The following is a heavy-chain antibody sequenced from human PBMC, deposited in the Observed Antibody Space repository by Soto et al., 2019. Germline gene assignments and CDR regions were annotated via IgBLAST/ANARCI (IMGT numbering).Heavy chain of an antibody. CDR3: AKEGGLSGSYYISSSYYFDY. V-gene: IGHV3-30*18. J-gene: IGHJ4*02. D-gene: IGHD1-26*01. Sequence: QVQLVESGGGVVQPGRSLRLSCVASGFTFSSYGMHWVRQAPGKGLEWVAIISYDGSNTYYADSVKGRFTISRDNSKNTLYLLMNSVRAEDTSVYYCAKEGGLSGSYYISSSYYFDYWGQGTLVTVSS. CDR1: GFTFSSYG. CDR2: ISYDGSNT.